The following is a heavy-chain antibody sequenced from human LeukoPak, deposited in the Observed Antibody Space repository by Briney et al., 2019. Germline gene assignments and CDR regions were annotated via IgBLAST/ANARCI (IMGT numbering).Heavy chain of an antibody. CDR1: GGSISSSNW. V-gene: IGHV4-4*02. CDR2: IYHSGST. J-gene: IGHJ4*02. CDR3: ARDYQGGYGDKTVDY. D-gene: IGHD5-18*01. Sequence: SETLSLTCAVSGGSISSSNWWNWVRQPPGKGLEWIGEIYHSGSTNYNPSLKNRVTILEDKSKNQFSLKLSSVTAADTAVYYCARDYQGGYGDKTVDYWGQGTLVTVSS.